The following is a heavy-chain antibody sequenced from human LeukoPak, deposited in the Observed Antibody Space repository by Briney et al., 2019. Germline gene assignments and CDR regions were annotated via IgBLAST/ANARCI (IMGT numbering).Heavy chain of an antibody. D-gene: IGHD3-16*01. CDR1: GFTFSSYG. V-gene: IGHV3-33*01. CDR3: ARDDALGDKALDI. J-gene: IGHJ3*02. CDR2: ILNDGSQE. Sequence: PGGSLRLSCAASGFTFSSYGMHWVRQAPGKGREWVAVILNDGSQEKYADSVKGRFTISRDNSKNTLFLQMNSLRAEDTAVYYCARDDALGDKALDIWGQGTMVTVSS.